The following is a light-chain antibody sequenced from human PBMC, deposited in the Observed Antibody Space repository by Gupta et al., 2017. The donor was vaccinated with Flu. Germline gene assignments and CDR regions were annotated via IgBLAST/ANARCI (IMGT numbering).Light chain of an antibody. J-gene: IGLJ2*01. V-gene: IGLV2-8*01. CDR1: SSDVGGYNY. CDR2: EVS. Sequence: QSALTQPPSAPGSPGQSFPISCAGTSSDVGGYNYVSWYQQHPGKAPKLMIYEVSKRPSGVPDRFSGSKSGNTASLTVSGLQAEDEAEYYCSTYAGSNNFVVFGGGTKLTVL. CDR3: STYAGSNNFVV.